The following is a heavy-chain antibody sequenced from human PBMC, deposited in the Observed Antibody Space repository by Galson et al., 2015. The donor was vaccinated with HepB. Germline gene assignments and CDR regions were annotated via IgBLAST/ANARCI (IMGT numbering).Heavy chain of an antibody. CDR3: ARADYGGREWYFDL. V-gene: IGHV3-13*05. D-gene: IGHD4-23*01. Sequence: SLRLSCAASGFTFSSYDMHWVRQATGKGLEWVSAIGTAGDPYYPGSVKGRFTISRENAKNSLYLQMNSLRAGDTAVYYCARADYGGREWYFDLWGRGTLATVSS. CDR2: IGTAGDP. J-gene: IGHJ2*01. CDR1: GFTFSSYD.